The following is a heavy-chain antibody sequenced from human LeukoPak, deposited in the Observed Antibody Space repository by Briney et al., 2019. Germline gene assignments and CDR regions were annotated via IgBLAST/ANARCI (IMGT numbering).Heavy chain of an antibody. CDR1: GFTFSSYS. J-gene: IGHJ4*02. CDR3: ARSIGYSSSWYDY. D-gene: IGHD6-13*01. V-gene: IGHV3-21*01. CDR2: ISSSSSYI. Sequence: GGSLRLSCAASGFTFSSYSMNWVRQAPGKGLEWVSSISSSSSYIYYADSVQGRFTISRGNAKNSLYLQMNSLRAEDTAVYYCARSIGYSSSWYDYWGQGTLVTVSS.